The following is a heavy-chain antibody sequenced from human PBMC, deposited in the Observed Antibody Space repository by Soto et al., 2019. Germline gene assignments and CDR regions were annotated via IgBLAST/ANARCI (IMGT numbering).Heavy chain of an antibody. CDR2: IWYDGSNK. V-gene: IGHV3-33*01. D-gene: IGHD6-13*01. CDR3: AREMVAYSSSWYPTHYYGMDV. Sequence: QVQLVESGGGVVQPGRSLRLSCAASGFTFSSYGMHWVRQAPGKGLEWVAVIWYDGSNKYYADSVKGRFTISRDNSKNTLYLQMNSLRAEDTAVYYCAREMVAYSSSWYPTHYYGMDVW. J-gene: IGHJ6*01. CDR1: GFTFSSYG.